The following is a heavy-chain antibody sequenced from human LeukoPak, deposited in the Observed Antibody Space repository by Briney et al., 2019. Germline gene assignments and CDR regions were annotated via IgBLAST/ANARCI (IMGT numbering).Heavy chain of an antibody. CDR3: ARFSGGRYYDYFDY. D-gene: IGHD3-22*01. CDR2: INPNSGGP. CDR1: RYTFTRYY. Sequence: ASVKVSCKASRYTFTRYYMHWVRQAPGQGLEWMGWINPNSGGPNYAQKFQGRGTMTRDTSISTAYMELSRLGSDATTVSYCARFSGGRYYDYFDYWGQRTLVTVSS. J-gene: IGHJ4*02. V-gene: IGHV1-2*02.